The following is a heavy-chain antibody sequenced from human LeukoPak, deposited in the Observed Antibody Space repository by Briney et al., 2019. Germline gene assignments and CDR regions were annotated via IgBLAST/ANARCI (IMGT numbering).Heavy chain of an antibody. CDR3: AREEYTSSWYSGYYYFDY. V-gene: IGHV4-61*02. CDR2: INTSGST. CDR1: GGSISSGSYF. J-gene: IGHJ4*02. Sequence: SETLSLTCTVSGGSISSGSYFWTWIRQPAGKGLEWIGRINTSGSTNYNPSLKSRVTISVDTSKNQFSLKLSSVTAADTAVFYCAREEYTSSWYSGYYYFDYWGQGTLVTVSS. D-gene: IGHD6-13*01.